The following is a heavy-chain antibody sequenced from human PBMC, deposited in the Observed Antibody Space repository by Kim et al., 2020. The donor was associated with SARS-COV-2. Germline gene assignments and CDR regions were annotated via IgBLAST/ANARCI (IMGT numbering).Heavy chain of an antibody. CDR1: GFTFGDYA. D-gene: IGHD2-2*02. CDR3: AKAKYCSSTSCYRFYYYYYMDV. CDR2: ISWNSGSI. Sequence: GGSLRLSCAASGFTFGDYAMHWVRQAPGKGLEWVSGISWNSGSIGYADSVKGRFTISRDNAKNSLYLQMNSLRAEDTALYYCAKAKYCSSTSCYRFYYYYYMDVWGKGTTVTVSS. J-gene: IGHJ6*03. V-gene: IGHV3-9*01.